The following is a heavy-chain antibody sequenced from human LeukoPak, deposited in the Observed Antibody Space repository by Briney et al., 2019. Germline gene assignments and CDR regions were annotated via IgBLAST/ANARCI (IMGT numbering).Heavy chain of an antibody. CDR1: GFTFSTYN. Sequence: GGSLRLSCEASGFTFSTYNMNWVRQAPGKRLEWVSSITSSSSYVFYADSVKGRFTISRDNAKNSLYLQMNSLRAEDTAVYYCARRGYYGYDDFYMDVWGKGTTVTVSS. J-gene: IGHJ6*03. CDR2: ITSSSSYV. D-gene: IGHD5-12*01. CDR3: ARRGYYGYDDFYMDV. V-gene: IGHV3-21*01.